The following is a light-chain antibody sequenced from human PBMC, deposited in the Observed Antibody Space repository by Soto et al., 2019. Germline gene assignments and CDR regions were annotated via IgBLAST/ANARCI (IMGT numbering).Light chain of an antibody. CDR1: QSVLYSPNNKNY. J-gene: IGKJ1*01. CDR3: HQYHSAPHS. CDR2: WAS. V-gene: IGKV4-1*01. Sequence: DIVMTQSPDSLAVSLGERATINCKSSQSVLYSPNNKNYLAWYQQKPGQPPKLLIYWASTRESGVPDRFIGSGSGTDFTPTISSLQAEDVAFYYCHQYHSAPHSFGQGTKVDIK.